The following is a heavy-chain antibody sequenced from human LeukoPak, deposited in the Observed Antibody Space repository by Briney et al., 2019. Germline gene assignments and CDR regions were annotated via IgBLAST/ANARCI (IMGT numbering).Heavy chain of an antibody. Sequence: ASVKVSCTASGYTFTDHYMHWVRQAPGQGLEWMGCINPNNGGTNFAHKFQGRVTMTRDTSKNTAYLELNSLSADDTAVYYCARGMVGARQLIPSRGEGTLVTVS. CDR3: ARGMVGARQLIPS. V-gene: IGHV1-2*02. CDR1: GYTFTDHY. D-gene: IGHD1-26*01. J-gene: IGHJ4*02. CDR2: INPNNGGT.